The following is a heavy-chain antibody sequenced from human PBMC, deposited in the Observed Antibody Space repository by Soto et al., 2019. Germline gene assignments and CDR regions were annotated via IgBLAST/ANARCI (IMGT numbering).Heavy chain of an antibody. J-gene: IGHJ4*02. Sequence: QVLLVESGGGVVQPGRSLRLSCAASGFTFSSYALHWVRQAPGKGLEWVAVISSDGSNYYYADSVKGRFTISRDNSKNTLNLQMNSLRAEDTAVYYCARDHPYGSGRYYDAGLGFDYWGQGTLVTVSS. CDR1: GFTFSSYA. V-gene: IGHV3-30*04. CDR2: ISSDGSNY. D-gene: IGHD3-10*01. CDR3: ARDHPYGSGRYYDAGLGFDY.